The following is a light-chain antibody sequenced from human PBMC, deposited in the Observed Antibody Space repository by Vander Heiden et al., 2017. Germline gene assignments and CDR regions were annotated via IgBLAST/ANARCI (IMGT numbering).Light chain of an antibody. CDR1: QSLLHTDGKTY. CDR2: DIS. CDR3: MHAIKPPRT. J-gene: IGKJ1*01. V-gene: IGKV2D-29*01. Sequence: DVVMTQTPLSLSVTPGQPASISCKSSQSLLHTDGKTYLYWFLQKPEQPPQLLIYDISNRFSGVSDRVSGSGSGTDFTLPISRVEAEDVGVYFCMHAIKPPRTFGQGTKVEIK.